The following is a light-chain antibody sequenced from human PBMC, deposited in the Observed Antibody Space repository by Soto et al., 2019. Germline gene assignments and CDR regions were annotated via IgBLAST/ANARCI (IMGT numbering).Light chain of an antibody. CDR2: EVS. J-gene: IGLJ2*01. CDR1: SSDVGGYDY. V-gene: IGLV2-14*01. CDR3: SAYAGSSVL. Sequence: SVLTQPASVSGSPGQSITISCTGTSSDVGGYDYVSWYQQYPDKAPKLMIFEVSNRPSGVSNRFSGSKSGNTASLTISGLQTEDEADYYCSAYAGSSVLFGGGTKLTVL.